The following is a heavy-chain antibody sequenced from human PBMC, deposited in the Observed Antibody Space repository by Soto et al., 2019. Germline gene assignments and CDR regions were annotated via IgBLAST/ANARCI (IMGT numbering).Heavy chain of an antibody. D-gene: IGHD1-1*01. V-gene: IGHV3-53*01. J-gene: IGHJ3*01. CDR3: ASWHEREHADDV. Sequence: GGSLRLSCDAFGLTVSCKKYVAWVRQAPGKVLEWISALYDVDGTYYADSVKGRFTTSSDSSKTTVYLQMNGLRPDDTAVYYCASWHEREHADDVWGRGTTVTVSS. CDR1: GLTVSCKKY. CDR2: LYDVDGT.